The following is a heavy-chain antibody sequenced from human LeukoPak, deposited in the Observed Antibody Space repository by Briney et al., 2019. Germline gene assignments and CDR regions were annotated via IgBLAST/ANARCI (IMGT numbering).Heavy chain of an antibody. D-gene: IGHD6-13*01. CDR3: AKTYSSSWYFDY. CDR2: ISWNSGSI. Sequence: GGSLRLSCAASGFTFDDYAMHWVRQAPGKGLEWVSGISWNSGSIGYADSVKGRFTISRDNAKNSLYLQMNSLRAEDTALYYCAKTYSSSWYFDYWGQGTLVTVSS. V-gene: IGHV3-9*01. CDR1: GFTFDDYA. J-gene: IGHJ4*02.